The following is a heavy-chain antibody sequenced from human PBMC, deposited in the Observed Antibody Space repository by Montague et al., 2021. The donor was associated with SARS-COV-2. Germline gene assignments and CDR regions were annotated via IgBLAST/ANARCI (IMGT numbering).Heavy chain of an antibody. CDR2: IYTSGST. Sequence: TLSLTCTVSGGSISSGSYYWSWIRQPVGKGLEWIGRIYTSGSTNYNPSLKSRVTISVDTSKNQFSLKLSSVTAADTAVYYCARAPHYDFWSGYYLGEGYYYYYMDVWGKGTTVTVSS. V-gene: IGHV4-61*02. D-gene: IGHD3-3*01. CDR3: ARAPHYDFWSGYYLGEGYYYYYMDV. J-gene: IGHJ6*03. CDR1: GGSISSGSYY.